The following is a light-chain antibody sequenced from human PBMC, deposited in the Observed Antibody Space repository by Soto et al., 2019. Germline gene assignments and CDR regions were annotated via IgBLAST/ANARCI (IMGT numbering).Light chain of an antibody. J-gene: IGLJ1*01. CDR2: ENS. Sequence: SALTQPASVSGSPGQTVTISCTGTSSDVGGCYYVHWYQQHPGKAPKLMIYENSNRPSGVSNRLSGSKSGNTASLTIPGVHAADDDAYYCSSYSSSSSFYVFGTGTKVTVL. V-gene: IGLV2-14*01. CDR3: SSYSSSSSFYV. CDR1: SSDVGGCYY.